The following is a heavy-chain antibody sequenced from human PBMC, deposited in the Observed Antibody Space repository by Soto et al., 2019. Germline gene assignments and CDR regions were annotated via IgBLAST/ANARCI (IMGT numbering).Heavy chain of an antibody. CDR1: GVSINSGDYY. V-gene: IGHV4-31*03. Sequence: SETLSLTCTVSGVSINSGDYYWTWIRQHPGKGLEWIGYIFYSGSSYYNPSLKGRVTISEDTSKNHFSLKLISVTTADTAVYFCAREGNLGRWIQPLDSWGQGTLVTVSS. CDR3: AREGNLGRWIQPLDS. CDR2: IFYSGSS. J-gene: IGHJ4*02. D-gene: IGHD2-2*03.